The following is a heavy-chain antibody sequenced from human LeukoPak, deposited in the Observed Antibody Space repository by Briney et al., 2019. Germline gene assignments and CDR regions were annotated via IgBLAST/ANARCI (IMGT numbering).Heavy chain of an antibody. V-gene: IGHV1-69*06. D-gene: IGHD3-3*01. CDR2: IIPIFGTA. J-gene: IGHJ4*02. CDR3: ARDQGGGTYYDFWSGYYNRWVSHSSGSGDLDY. Sequence: SVKVSCKASGGTFSSYAISWVRQAPGQGLEWMGGIIPIFGTANYAQKFQGRVTITADKSTSTAYMELSSLRSEDTAVYYCARDQGGGTYYDFWSGYYNRWVSHSSGSGDLDYWGQGTLVTVSS. CDR1: GGTFSSYA.